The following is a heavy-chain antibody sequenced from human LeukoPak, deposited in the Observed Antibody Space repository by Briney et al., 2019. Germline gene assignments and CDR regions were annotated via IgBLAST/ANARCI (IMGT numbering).Heavy chain of an antibody. V-gene: IGHV3-30*02. CDR2: IRYDGNNN. CDR1: GFTFSNFG. Sequence: GGSLRLSCAASGFTFSNFGMHWVRQAPGKGLEWVAFIRYDGNNNYYVESVKGRLTISRDNSKNTLYLQMNSLRLEDTAVYYCAKGYCSSNSCPLDYWGQGTLVTVSS. D-gene: IGHD2-2*01. J-gene: IGHJ4*02. CDR3: AKGYCSSNSCPLDY.